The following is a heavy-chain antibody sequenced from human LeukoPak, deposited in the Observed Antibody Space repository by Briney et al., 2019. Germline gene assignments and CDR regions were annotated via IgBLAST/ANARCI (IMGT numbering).Heavy chain of an antibody. V-gene: IGHV1-2*02. D-gene: IGHD6-13*01. CDR1: GYTFTSYS. CDR2: LNSNSGGT. CDR3: ARFLRTSGQLEEDFDC. Sequence: GASVKVSCKASGYTFTSYSMHWVRQAPGQGLGWMGWLNSNSGGTNYAQKFQGRVTMTRDTSISTDYMELSSLRSDDTAVYYCARFLRTSGQLEEDFDCWGQGTLVTVSS. J-gene: IGHJ4*02.